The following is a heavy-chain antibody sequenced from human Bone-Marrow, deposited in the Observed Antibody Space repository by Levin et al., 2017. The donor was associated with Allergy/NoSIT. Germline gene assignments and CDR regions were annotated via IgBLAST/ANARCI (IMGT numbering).Heavy chain of an antibody. D-gene: IGHD6-19*01. CDR2: ISSSSSYI. Sequence: LSLTCAASGFTFSSYSMNWVRQAPGKGLEWVSSISSSSSYIYYADSVKGRFTISRDNAKNSLYLQMNSLRAEDTAVYYCASLAVAGTGWFDPWGQGTLVTVSS. CDR1: GFTFSSYS. V-gene: IGHV3-21*01. CDR3: ASLAVAGTGWFDP. J-gene: IGHJ5*02.